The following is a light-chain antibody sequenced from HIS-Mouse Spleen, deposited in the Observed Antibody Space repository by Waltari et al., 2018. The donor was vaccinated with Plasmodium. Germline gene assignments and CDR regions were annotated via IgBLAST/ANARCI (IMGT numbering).Light chain of an antibody. CDR2: EGS. CDR1: SSDVGSYNL. J-gene: IGLJ1*01. V-gene: IGLV2-23*01. Sequence: QSALTQPASVSGSPGQSITISCTGTSSDVGSYNLVSWYQQHLGKAPKLMIYEGSKRPSGFSNRFSGSKSGNTASLTISGLQAEDEADYYCCSYAGSSTYVFGTGTKVTVL. CDR3: CSYAGSSTYV.